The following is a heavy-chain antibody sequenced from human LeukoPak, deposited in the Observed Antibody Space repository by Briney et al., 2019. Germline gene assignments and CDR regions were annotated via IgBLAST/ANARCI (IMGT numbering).Heavy chain of an antibody. D-gene: IGHD3-10*01. V-gene: IGHV3-74*01. J-gene: IGHJ3*02. CDR2: INGDGSTI. CDR3: ARDRGNPDAFDI. Sequence: PGGSLRLSCAASGFAFGPFWMHWVRQAPGKGLVWVSHINGDGSTIGYADSVKGRFTISRDNTKNTLSLQINSLGPEDTAVYYCARDRGNPDAFDIWGQGTKVTVSS. CDR1: GFAFGPFW.